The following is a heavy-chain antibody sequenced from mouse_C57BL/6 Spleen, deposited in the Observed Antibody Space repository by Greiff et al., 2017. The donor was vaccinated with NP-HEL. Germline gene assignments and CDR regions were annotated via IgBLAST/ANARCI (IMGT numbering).Heavy chain of an antibody. D-gene: IGHD6-1*01. CDR1: GYTFTDCE. CDR3: TRRISSGFAY. CDR2: IDPETGGT. J-gene: IGHJ3*01. Sequence: VQLQQSGAELVRPGASVTLSCKASGYTFTDCEMHWVKQTPVHGLEWIGAIDPETGGTAYNQKFKGKAILTADKSSSTAYMELRSLTSEDSAVYYCTRRISSGFAYWGQGTLVTVSA. V-gene: IGHV1-15*01.